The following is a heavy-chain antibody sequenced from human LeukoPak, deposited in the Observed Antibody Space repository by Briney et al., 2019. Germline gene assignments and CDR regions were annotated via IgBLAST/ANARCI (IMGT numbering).Heavy chain of an antibody. J-gene: IGHJ3*02. CDR1: GGTFSSYA. V-gene: IGHV1-69*13. CDR3: AREYDSSGYYSSGSHDAFDI. D-gene: IGHD3-22*01. Sequence: SVKVSCKASGGTFSSYAISWVRQAPGQGLEWMGGIIPIFGTANYAQKFQGRVTITADESTSTAYMELSSLRSEDTAVYYCAREYDSSGYYSSGSHDAFDIWGQGTMVTVSS. CDR2: IIPIFGTA.